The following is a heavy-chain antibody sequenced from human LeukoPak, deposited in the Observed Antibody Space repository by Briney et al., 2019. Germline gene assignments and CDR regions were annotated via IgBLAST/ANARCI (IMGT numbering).Heavy chain of an antibody. CDR1: GFTVSSNY. CDR2: IYSGGST. J-gene: IGHJ5*02. Sequence: GGSLRLSCAASGFTVSSNYMSWVRQAPGKGLEWVSVIYSGGSTYYADSVKGRFTISRDNTKNTLYLQMNSLRAEDTAVYYCARGVDYSDYSAPWGQGTLVTVSS. CDR3: ARGVDYSDYSAP. V-gene: IGHV3-66*01. D-gene: IGHD4-11*01.